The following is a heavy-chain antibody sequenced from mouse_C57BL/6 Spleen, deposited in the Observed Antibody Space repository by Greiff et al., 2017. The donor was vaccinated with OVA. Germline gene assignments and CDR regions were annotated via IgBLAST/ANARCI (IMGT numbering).Heavy chain of an antibody. CDR3: ARGPYYSNYVYFDY. J-gene: IGHJ2*01. CDR1: GYTFTDYY. V-gene: IGHV1-26*01. D-gene: IGHD2-5*01. Sequence: EVQLQQSGPELVKPGASVKISCKASGYTFTDYYMNWVKQSHGKSLEWIGDINPNNGGTSYNQKFKGKATLTVDKSSSTAYMELRSLTSEDSAVYYCARGPYYSNYVYFDYWGQGTTLTVSS. CDR2: INPNNGGT.